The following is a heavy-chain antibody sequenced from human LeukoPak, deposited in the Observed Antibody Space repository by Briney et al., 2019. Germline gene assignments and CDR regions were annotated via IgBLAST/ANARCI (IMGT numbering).Heavy chain of an antibody. Sequence: SETLSLTCAVYGGSFSGYYWSWIRQPPGKGLEWIGEINHSGSTNYNPSLKSRVTISVDTSKNQFSLRLSSVTAADTAVYYCARGAGSGWSQGNWFDPWGQGTLVTVSS. CDR2: INHSGST. J-gene: IGHJ5*02. D-gene: IGHD6-19*01. V-gene: IGHV4-34*01. CDR1: GGSFSGYY. CDR3: ARGAGSGWSQGNWFDP.